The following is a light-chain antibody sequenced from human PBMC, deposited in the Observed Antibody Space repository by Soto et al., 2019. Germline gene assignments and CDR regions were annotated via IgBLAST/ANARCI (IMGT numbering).Light chain of an antibody. Sequence: DIQMTQSPSSLSASVGDTITITCRASENIRSYLNWYQQKPGKAPNLLIYTATSLQSEVPSRFSGSGSETDFTLTISSLEPEDFATSYCQQSYSAPPWTFGPGTKVEMK. CDR3: QQSYSAPPWT. V-gene: IGKV1-39*01. J-gene: IGKJ1*01. CDR1: ENIRSY. CDR2: TAT.